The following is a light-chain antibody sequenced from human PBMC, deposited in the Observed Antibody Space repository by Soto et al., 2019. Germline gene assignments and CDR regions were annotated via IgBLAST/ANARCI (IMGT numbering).Light chain of an antibody. Sequence: DIVMAQSPDSLAVSLSERATINCKSSQSVLYSSNNKNYLAWYQQKPGQPPKLLIYWASTRESGVPDRFSGSGSGTDFTPTISSLQAEDVAVYYCQQYYSTPWTFGQGTKVEIK. CDR1: QSVLYSSNNKNY. CDR2: WAS. V-gene: IGKV4-1*01. CDR3: QQYYSTPWT. J-gene: IGKJ1*01.